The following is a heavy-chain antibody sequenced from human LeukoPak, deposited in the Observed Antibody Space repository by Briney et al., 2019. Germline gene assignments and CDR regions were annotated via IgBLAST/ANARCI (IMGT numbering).Heavy chain of an antibody. CDR3: ARQGDDY. V-gene: IGHV3-7*03. CDR2: IKEDGSEK. J-gene: IGHJ4*01. CDR1: GFTFSNYW. D-gene: IGHD3-16*01. Sequence: GGSLRLSCVASGFTFSNYWMSWVRQAPGKGLECVANIKEDGSEKYYVDSVKGRFTISRDNAKNSLYLQMNSLRAEDTAVYYCARQGDDYWGHGTLVTVSS.